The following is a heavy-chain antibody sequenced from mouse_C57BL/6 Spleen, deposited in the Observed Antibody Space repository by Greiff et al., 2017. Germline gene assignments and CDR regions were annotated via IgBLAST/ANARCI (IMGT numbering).Heavy chain of an antibody. V-gene: IGHV1-72*01. CDR2: IDPNSGGT. CDR1: GYTFTSYW. D-gene: IGHD2-3*01. Sequence: QVQLQQPGAELVKPGASVKMSCKASGYTFTSYWMHWVKQRPGRGLEWIGRIDPNSGGTKYNEKFKSKATLTVDKPSSTADMQLSSLTSEDSAVYYCSRSDGYPVGWYFYVWGTGTTVTVSS. J-gene: IGHJ1*03. CDR3: SRSDGYPVGWYFYV.